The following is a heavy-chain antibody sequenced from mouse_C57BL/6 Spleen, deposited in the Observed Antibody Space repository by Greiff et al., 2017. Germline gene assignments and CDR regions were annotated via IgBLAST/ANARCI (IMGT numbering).Heavy chain of an antibody. J-gene: IGHJ1*03. Sequence: VQLQQPGTELVKPGASVKLSCKASGYTFTSYWMHWVKQRPGQGLEWIGNINPSNGGTNYNEKFKSKATLTVDKSSSTAYMQLSSLTSEDSAVYYCARWESNYIGYFDVWGTGTTVTVSS. D-gene: IGHD2-5*01. CDR2: INPSNGGT. CDR3: ARWESNYIGYFDV. CDR1: GYTFTSYW. V-gene: IGHV1-53*01.